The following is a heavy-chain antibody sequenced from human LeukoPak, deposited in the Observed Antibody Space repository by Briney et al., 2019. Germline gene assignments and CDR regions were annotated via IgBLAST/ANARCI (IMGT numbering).Heavy chain of an antibody. CDR3: ARYLGGWSFDY. J-gene: IGHJ4*02. CDR1: GFTFSNYD. Sequence: PGGSLRLSCAASGFTFSNYDMIWVRQAPGKGLKWVSYISRTSHTIYYADSAKGRFTISRDNAKNSLYLQMNSLRVEDTAVYSCARYLGGWSFDYWGQGTLVTVSS. D-gene: IGHD6-19*01. V-gene: IGHV3-48*01. CDR2: ISRTSHTI.